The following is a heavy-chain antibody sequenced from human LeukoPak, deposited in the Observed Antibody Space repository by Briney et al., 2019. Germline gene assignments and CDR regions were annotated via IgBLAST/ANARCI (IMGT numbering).Heavy chain of an antibody. Sequence: GGSLRLSCVASGFTFKNYAMNWVRQAPGKGLEWVSGIGDSGGRTYYADSVKGRFTISRDNSKNTLYLQMNSLRVDDAAVYYCAKDYSGSYGGGAVLYYFDYWGQGTLVTVSS. J-gene: IGHJ4*02. D-gene: IGHD3-16*01. CDR2: IGDSGGRT. V-gene: IGHV3-23*01. CDR3: AKDYSGSYGGGAVLYYFDY. CDR1: GFTFKNYA.